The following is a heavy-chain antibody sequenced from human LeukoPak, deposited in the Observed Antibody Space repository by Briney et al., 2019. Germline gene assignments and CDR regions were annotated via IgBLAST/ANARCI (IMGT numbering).Heavy chain of an antibody. CDR1: GYSFTNYW. V-gene: IGHV5-51*01. D-gene: IGHD2/OR15-2a*01. J-gene: IGHJ6*02. CDR2: IYPGDSET. Sequence: GESLKISCMASGYSFTNYWIGWVRQMPGKGLEWIGIIYPGDSETRYSPSFQGQVIISVDKSISTAYLQWSSLKASDTAMYYCTSSTFYAMDVWGQGTAVTVSS. CDR3: TSSTFYAMDV.